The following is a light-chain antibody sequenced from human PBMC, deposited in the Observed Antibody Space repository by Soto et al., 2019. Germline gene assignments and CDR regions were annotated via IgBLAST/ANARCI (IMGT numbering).Light chain of an antibody. CDR3: QNSYSNFPIT. Sequence: DIQVTQSPSSLSASVGDRVTRSCRASQSISGYLNWYQQKPGKAPNLLIFDASSLQSGVPSRFSGRGSGAEYTLTIRSLQPEDLATYFCQNSYSNFPITVGDGRRLAIK. V-gene: IGKV1-39*01. CDR1: QSISGY. CDR2: DAS. J-gene: IGKJ5*01.